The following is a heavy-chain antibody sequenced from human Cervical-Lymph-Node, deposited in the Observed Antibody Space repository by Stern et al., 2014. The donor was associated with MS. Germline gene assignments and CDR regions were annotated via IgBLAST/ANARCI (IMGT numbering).Heavy chain of an antibody. CDR2: INCRDIAI. V-gene: IGHV3-21*06. CDR3: ARGGGSYSF. CDR1: GFAFSTSA. Sequence: EVQLVESGGGLVKPGGSLRISCAASGFAFSTSAMSWVRQAPGKGLEWVSSINCRDIAIQVADSLKGRFTISRDNSNNSLYLQMNILRAEDTAVYCCARGGGSYSFWGLGTLVTVSS. D-gene: IGHD1-26*01. J-gene: IGHJ4*02.